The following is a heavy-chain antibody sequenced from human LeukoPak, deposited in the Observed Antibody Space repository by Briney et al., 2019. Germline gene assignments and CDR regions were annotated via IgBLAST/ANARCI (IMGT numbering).Heavy chain of an antibody. Sequence: GASVKVSCKASGYSFSKYSINWVRQAPGQGLEWMGGIIPIFGTANYAQKFQGRVTITADESTSTAYMELSSLRSEDTAVYYCARSSSSVNIESRYGMDVWGQGTTVTVSS. D-gene: IGHD5/OR15-5a*01. CDR1: GYSFSKYS. J-gene: IGHJ6*02. CDR2: IIPIFGTA. V-gene: IGHV1-69*13. CDR3: ARSSSSVNIESRYGMDV.